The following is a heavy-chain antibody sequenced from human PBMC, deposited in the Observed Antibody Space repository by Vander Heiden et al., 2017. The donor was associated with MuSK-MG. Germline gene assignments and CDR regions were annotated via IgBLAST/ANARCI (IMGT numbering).Heavy chain of an antibody. V-gene: IGHV3-23*01. J-gene: IGHJ5*02. CDR2: ISGSGDTT. Sequence: EVQLLESGGGLVQPGGSLRLSCAASGFTFTSYNMTWVRQAPGKGLEWVSAISGSGDTTYYGDSVKGRFTISRDNSKNTLYLQRNSLKAEDTAVYYCAKGLKAPIPWGQGTLVTVSS. CDR3: AKGLKAPIP. CDR1: GFTFTSYN.